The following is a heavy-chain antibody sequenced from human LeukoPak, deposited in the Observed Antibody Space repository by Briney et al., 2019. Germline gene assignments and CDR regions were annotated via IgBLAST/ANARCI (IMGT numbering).Heavy chain of an antibody. CDR2: TYYRSKWYN. CDR1: GDSVSDNTAA. V-gene: IGHV6-1*01. CDR3: ASTHSSGRYIDY. D-gene: IGHD3-22*01. J-gene: IGHJ4*02. Sequence: SQTLSLTCAISGDSVSDNTAAWNWIRQSPSRGLEWLGRTYYRSKWYNDYAVSVKSRITINPDTSKNQFPLQLNSVTPEDTAVYYCASTHSSGRYIDYWGQGTLVTVSS.